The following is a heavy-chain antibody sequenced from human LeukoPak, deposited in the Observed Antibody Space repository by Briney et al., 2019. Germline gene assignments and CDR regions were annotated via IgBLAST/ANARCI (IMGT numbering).Heavy chain of an antibody. CDR1: GFTFSSYW. Sequence: GGSLRLSCAASGFTFSSYWMSWVRQAPGKGLEWVANIKQDGSEKYYVDSVKGRFTISRDNAKNSLYLQMNSLRAEDTAVYYCAKALFSYDSSGYYYYLDYWGQGTLVTVSS. CDR3: AKALFSYDSSGYYYYLDY. D-gene: IGHD3-22*01. J-gene: IGHJ4*02. CDR2: IKQDGSEK. V-gene: IGHV3-7*03.